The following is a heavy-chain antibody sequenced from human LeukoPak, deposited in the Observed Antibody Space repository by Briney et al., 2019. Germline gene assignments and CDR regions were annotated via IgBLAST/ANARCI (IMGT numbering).Heavy chain of an antibody. J-gene: IGHJ4*02. Sequence: PGGSLRLSCAASGFTFSSYSMNWVRQAPGKGLEWVSSISSSSSYIYYADSVKGRFTISRDNAKNSLYLQMNSLRAEDTAMYYCARNQDYGDYEVDYWGQGTLVTVSS. CDR3: ARNQDYGDYEVDY. CDR1: GFTFSSYS. CDR2: ISSSSSYI. V-gene: IGHV3-21*01. D-gene: IGHD4-17*01.